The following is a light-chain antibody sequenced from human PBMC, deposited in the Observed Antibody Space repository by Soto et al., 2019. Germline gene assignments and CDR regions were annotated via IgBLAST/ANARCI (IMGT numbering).Light chain of an antibody. CDR1: SSDVGSYNL. Sequence: QSALTQPASVSGSPGQSITISCTGTSSDVGSYNLVSWYQQHPGKAPKLMIYEVSKRPSGVSNRFSGSKSGNTASLTISGLQAEDEADYYCCSYAGRPLFGGGTQLTVL. CDR2: EVS. CDR3: CSYAGRPL. J-gene: IGLJ2*01. V-gene: IGLV2-23*02.